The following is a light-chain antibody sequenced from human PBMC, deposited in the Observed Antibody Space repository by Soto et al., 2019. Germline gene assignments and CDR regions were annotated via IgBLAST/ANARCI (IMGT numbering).Light chain of an antibody. J-gene: IGKJ2*02. CDR1: QSVSSN. V-gene: IGKV3-15*01. CDR2: GAS. Sequence: EIVMTQSPATLSVSPGERATLSCRASQSVSSNLAWYQQKPGQAPRLLIYGASTRATGIPARFSGSGSGTEFTLTISSLQSEDFAVYYGQQYNNWPPGTFGQGTKLESK. CDR3: QQYNNWPPGT.